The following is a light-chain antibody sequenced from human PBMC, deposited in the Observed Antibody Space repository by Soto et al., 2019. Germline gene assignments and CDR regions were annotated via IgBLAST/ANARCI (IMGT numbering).Light chain of an antibody. Sequence: QSVLTQPPSVSGAPGQRVTISCTGSSSNIGAGYDVQWYQHLPGTAPKLLIYGNSNRPSGVPDRFSGSKSGTSASLAITGLQAEDEADYYCQSYDSSLSGVVLGGGTKVTVL. CDR3: QSYDSSLSGVV. CDR1: SSNIGAGYD. V-gene: IGLV1-40*01. CDR2: GNS. J-gene: IGLJ2*01.